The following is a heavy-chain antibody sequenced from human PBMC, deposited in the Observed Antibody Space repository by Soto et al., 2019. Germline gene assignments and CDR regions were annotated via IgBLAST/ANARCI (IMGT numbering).Heavy chain of an antibody. Sequence: GGSLRLSCAASGFTFSSYAMNWVRQAPGKGLEWVSAISCSGVSTYYAGSLKGRFTISRDNSKNTLSLQMNSLRAEDTAVYYSAKPTPPRMVRNPFYYWGQGTLVTVSS. CDR2: ISCSGVST. CDR1: GFTFSSYA. D-gene: IGHD2-8*01. V-gene: IGHV3-23*01. J-gene: IGHJ4*02. CDR3: AKPTPPRMVRNPFYY.